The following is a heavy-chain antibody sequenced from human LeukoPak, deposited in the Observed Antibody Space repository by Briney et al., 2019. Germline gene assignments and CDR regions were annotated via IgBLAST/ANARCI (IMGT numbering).Heavy chain of an antibody. Sequence: PGGSLSLSCAASGFAFSTYSIDWVRQAPGKGLEWLSYISNSSSTIYYADSVKGRFTVSRDNAENLVYLQMNSLRAEDTAVYYCARYGDFDYWGQGTLVTVSS. CDR1: GFAFSTYS. V-gene: IGHV3-48*04. D-gene: IGHD4-17*01. J-gene: IGHJ4*02. CDR2: ISNSSSTI. CDR3: ARYGDFDY.